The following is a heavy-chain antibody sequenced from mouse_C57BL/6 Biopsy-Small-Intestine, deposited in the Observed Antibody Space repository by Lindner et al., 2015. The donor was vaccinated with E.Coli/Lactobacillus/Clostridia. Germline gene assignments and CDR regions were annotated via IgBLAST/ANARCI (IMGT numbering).Heavy chain of an antibody. CDR1: GYTFTNYG. Sequence: SVKVSCKASGYTFTNYGISWVRQAPGQGLEWMGWISSNNGNTNVAQKVQDRVTMTTDTSTSTVYMELRSLRSDDTAVYYCVRAYSSGLLGYWGQGTLVTVSS. D-gene: IGHD1-3*01. V-gene: IGHV1-7*01. CDR2: ISSNNGNT. J-gene: IGHJ4*01. CDR3: VRAYSSGLLGY.